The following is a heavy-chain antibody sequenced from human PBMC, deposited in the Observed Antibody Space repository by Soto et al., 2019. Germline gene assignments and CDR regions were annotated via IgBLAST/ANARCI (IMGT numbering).Heavy chain of an antibody. J-gene: IGHJ4*02. CDR1: GFTFNIYA. V-gene: IGHV3-23*01. CDR3: AKDRYLDHDSRGYLFDN. D-gene: IGHD3-22*01. Sequence: EVQLLESGGDLIQPGGSLRLSCAASGFTFNIYAMTWVHQAPGKGLEWVSAISRYGDFTYYADSVEGRFTISRDNSKNPLYLQMNSLRAEDTAVYYCAKDRYLDHDSRGYLFDNWGQGTLVTVSS. CDR2: ISRYGDFT.